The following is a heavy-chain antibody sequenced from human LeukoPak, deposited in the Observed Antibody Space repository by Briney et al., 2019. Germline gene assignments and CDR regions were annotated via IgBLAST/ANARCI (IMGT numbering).Heavy chain of an antibody. CDR3: ARELVDHLYYYYGMDV. D-gene: IGHD1-14*01. Sequence: ASVKVSCKTSGYTFSDFYIHWVRQAPGQGLEWMGWINPKTGGITYSQKFKGRVTMTRDTSISTAYMELSRLRSDDTAVYYCARELVDHLYYYYGMDVWGQGTTVTVSS. CDR2: INPKTGGI. CDR1: GYTFSDFY. V-gene: IGHV1-2*02. J-gene: IGHJ6*02.